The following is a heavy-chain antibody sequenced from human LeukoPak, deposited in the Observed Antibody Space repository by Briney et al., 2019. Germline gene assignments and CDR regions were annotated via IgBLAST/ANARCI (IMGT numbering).Heavy chain of an antibody. J-gene: IGHJ4*02. D-gene: IGHD6-19*01. V-gene: IGHV4-4*07. CDR3: ARQIAVAGKAEFDY. Sequence: SETLSLTCAVSGVSISSYYWSWIRQPAGKGLEWIGRIYSSGSTNYNPSLKSRVTMSVDTSNNQFSLRLSSVPAADTAVYYYARQIAVAGKAEFDYWGQRAPVTVS. CDR1: GVSISSYY. CDR2: IYSSGST.